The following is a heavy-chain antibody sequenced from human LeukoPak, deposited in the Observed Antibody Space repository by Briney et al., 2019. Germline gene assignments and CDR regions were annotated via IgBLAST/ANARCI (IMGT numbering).Heavy chain of an antibody. V-gene: IGHV3-23*01. CDR1: GFNFIRHD. Sequence: PGGSLRLSCAASGFNFIRHDMSWVRQTPGKGLGWVSGISGDHAGRLGATYYADSVQGRFTISRDNSKSALYLQMHSLRAGDTAMYFCAKGGYFSFDMWGQGTQVTVSS. D-gene: IGHD2-2*03. CDR2: ISGDHAGRLGAT. J-gene: IGHJ3*02. CDR3: AKGGYFSFDM.